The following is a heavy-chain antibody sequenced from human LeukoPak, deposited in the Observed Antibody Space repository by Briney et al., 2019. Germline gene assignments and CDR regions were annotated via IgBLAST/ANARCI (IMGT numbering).Heavy chain of an antibody. CDR3: AISDYGGKSPPLDY. D-gene: IGHD4-23*01. CDR2: INPNSGGT. Sequence: GASVKVSCKASGYTFTGYFIHWVRQAPGQGLEWMGWINPNSGGTNYAQKFQGRVTMTRDTSISTAYMELSGLRSDDTAVYYCAISDYGGKSPPLDYWGQGTLVTVSS. V-gene: IGHV1-2*02. J-gene: IGHJ4*02. CDR1: GYTFTGYF.